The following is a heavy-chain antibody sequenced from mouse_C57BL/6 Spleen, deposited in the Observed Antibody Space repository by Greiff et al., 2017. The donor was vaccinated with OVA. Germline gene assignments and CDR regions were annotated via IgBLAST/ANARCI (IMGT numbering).Heavy chain of an antibody. CDR3: ARGDYGSPLYYFDY. Sequence: VQLQQSGAELVKPGASVKLSCKASGYTFTSYWMQWVKQRPGQGLEWIGEIDPSDSYTNYNQKFKGKATLTVDTSSSTAYMQLSSLTSEDSAVYYCARGDYGSPLYYFDYWGQGTTLTVSS. D-gene: IGHD1-1*01. CDR1: GYTFTSYW. V-gene: IGHV1-50*01. J-gene: IGHJ2*01. CDR2: IDPSDSYT.